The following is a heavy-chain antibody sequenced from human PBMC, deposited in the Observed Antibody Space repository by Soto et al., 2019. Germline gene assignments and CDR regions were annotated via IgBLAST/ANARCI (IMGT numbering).Heavy chain of an antibody. J-gene: IGHJ3*02. V-gene: IGHV1-69*13. CDR2: IIPIFGTA. CDR1: GGTLSSYA. Sequence: SVKVSCKASGGTLSSYAISWVRQAPGQGLEWMGGIIPIFGTANYAQKFQGRVTITADESTSTAYMELSSLRSEDTAVYYCARDGWRYCGGDCSIWGQGTMVTVSS. CDR3: ARDGWRYCGGDCSI. D-gene: IGHD2-21*02.